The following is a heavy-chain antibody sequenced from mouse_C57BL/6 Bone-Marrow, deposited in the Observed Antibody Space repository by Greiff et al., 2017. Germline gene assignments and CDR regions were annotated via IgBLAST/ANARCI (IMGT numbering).Heavy chain of an antibody. CDR3: ARLRLRRGGFAY. V-gene: IGHV1-69*01. CDR2: IDPSDSYT. Sequence: QVQLQQPGAELVMPGASVKLSCKASGYTFTSYWMHWVKQRPGQGLEWIGEIDPSDSYTNYNQKFKGKSTLTVDKSSSTAYMQLSSLTSEASAVYYCARLRLRRGGFAYWGQGTLVTVSA. CDR1: GYTFTSYW. D-gene: IGHD2-4*01. J-gene: IGHJ3*01.